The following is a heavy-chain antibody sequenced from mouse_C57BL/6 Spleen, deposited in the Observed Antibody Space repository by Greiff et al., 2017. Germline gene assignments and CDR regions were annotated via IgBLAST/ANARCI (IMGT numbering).Heavy chain of an antibody. D-gene: IGHD1-1*01. CDR2: ISGGGGNT. J-gene: IGHJ2*01. CDR1: GFTFSNYT. V-gene: IGHV5-9*01. CDR3: ARQRITLYYFDY. Sequence: EVNVVESGGGLVKPGGSLKLSCAASGFTFSNYTMSWVRQTPEKRLEWVATISGGGGNTYYPDSVKGRFTISRDNAKNTLYLQRSSLRSEDTALYYGARQRITLYYFDYWGQGTTLTVSS.